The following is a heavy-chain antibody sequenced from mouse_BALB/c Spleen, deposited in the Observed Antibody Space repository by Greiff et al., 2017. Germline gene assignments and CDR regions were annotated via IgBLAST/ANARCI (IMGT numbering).Heavy chain of an antibody. CDR3: ARSFISTVVGSYYGYFDV. CDR2: IDPYNGGT. CDR1: GYAFPCYH. V-gene: IGHV1S135*01. J-gene: IGHJ1*01. D-gene: IGHD1-1*01. Sequence: VPLQQSGPELVKPGASVKVSCKASGYAFPCYHMYWVKPSHGKSLEWIGYIDPYNGGTSYNQKFKGKATLTVDKSSSTAYMHLNSLTSEDSAVYYCARSFISTVVGSYYGYFDVWGEGTTVTVSA.